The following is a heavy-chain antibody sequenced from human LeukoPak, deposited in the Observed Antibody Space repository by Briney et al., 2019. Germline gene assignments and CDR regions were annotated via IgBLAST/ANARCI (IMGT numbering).Heavy chain of an antibody. CDR3: ARDWLYSSSLDY. D-gene: IGHD6-13*01. V-gene: IGHV3-21*01. Sequence: GGSLRLSCAASGFTFSSYSINWFRQAPGKGLEWVSSITSSSSYIYYADSVKGRFTISRDNAKNSLYLQMNSLRAEDTAVYYCARDWLYSSSLDYWGQGTLVTVSS. CDR2: ITSSSSYI. CDR1: GFTFSSYS. J-gene: IGHJ4*02.